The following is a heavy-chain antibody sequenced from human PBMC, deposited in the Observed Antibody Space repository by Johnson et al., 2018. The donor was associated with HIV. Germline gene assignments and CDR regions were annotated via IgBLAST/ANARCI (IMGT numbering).Heavy chain of an antibody. V-gene: IGHV3-30*02. CDR1: GFTFSSYG. D-gene: IGHD2-21*01. CDR2: IRYDGSNK. CDR3: AKDLEHILTYAFDI. Sequence: QVQLVESGGGVVQPGRSLRLSCAASGFTFSSYGMHWVSQAPGKGLEWVAFIRYDGSNKYYADSLKGRFTISRDNSKNTLYLQMNSLRAEDTAVYYCAKDLEHILTYAFDIWGQGTMVTVSS. J-gene: IGHJ3*02.